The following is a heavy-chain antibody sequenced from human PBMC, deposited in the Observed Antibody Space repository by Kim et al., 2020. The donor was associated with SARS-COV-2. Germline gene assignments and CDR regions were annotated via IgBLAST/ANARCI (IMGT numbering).Heavy chain of an antibody. Sequence: YHAESVKCRFAISRDDSRDTLYLQMSSLRAEDTAIYYCAKRGSAWYIDYWGQGTLVTVSS. J-gene: IGHJ4*02. V-gene: IGHV3-23*01. CDR3: AKRGSAWYIDY. D-gene: IGHD6-19*01.